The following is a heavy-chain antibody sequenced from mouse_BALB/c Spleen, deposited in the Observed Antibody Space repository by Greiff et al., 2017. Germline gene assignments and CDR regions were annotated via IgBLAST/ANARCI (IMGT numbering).Heavy chain of an antibody. Sequence: EVQLQQSGAELVKPGASVKLSCTASGFNIKDTYMHWVKQRPEQGLEWIGRIDPANGNTKYDPKFQGKATITADTSSNTAYMQLSSLTSDDSAVYFCARWVFATVPLYFDVWGAGTTVTVSS. J-gene: IGHJ1*01. CDR1: GFNIKDTY. D-gene: IGHD1-1*01. CDR2: IDPANGNT. V-gene: IGHV14-3*02. CDR3: ARWVFATVPLYFDV.